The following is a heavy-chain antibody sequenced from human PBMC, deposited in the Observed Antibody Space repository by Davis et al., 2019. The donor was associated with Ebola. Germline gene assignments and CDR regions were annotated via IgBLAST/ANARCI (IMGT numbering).Heavy chain of an antibody. Sequence: PSETLSLTCAVYGGSFSGYYWSWIRQTPGKGLEWIGEINHSGSTNYNPSLKSRVTISVDTSKNQFSLKLSSVTAADTAVYYCARRSGSYYPFDYWGQGTLVTVSS. D-gene: IGHD1-26*01. CDR3: ARRSGSYYPFDY. CDR1: GGSFSGYY. V-gene: IGHV4-34*01. CDR2: INHSGST. J-gene: IGHJ4*02.